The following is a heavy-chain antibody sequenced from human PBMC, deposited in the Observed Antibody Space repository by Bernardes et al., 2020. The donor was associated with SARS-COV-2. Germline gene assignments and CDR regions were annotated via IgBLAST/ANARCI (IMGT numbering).Heavy chain of an antibody. V-gene: IGHV4-59*01. Sequence: SETLSLTCTVSGGSITNSYWSWIRQPPGKGLEWIGYVYHIGTTSYNPSLKSRVTISRDTSNSQFSLNLRSVTAADTALYYCARDPGLFFTGSFYSWGKGIMVTVSA. CDR2: VYHIGTT. CDR3: ARDPGLFFTGSFYS. CDR1: GGSITNSY. J-gene: IGHJ4*02.